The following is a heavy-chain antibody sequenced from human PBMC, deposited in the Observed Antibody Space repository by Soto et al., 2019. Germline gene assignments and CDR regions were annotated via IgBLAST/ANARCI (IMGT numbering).Heavy chain of an antibody. CDR1: GFTFSSYS. Sequence: PGGSLRLSCAASGFTFSSYSMNWVRQAPGKGLEWVSYISSSSSTIYYADSVKGRFTISRDNAKNSLYLQMNSLRAEDTAVYYCARDLYSSGWYWLVYWGQGTLVTVSS. CDR2: ISSSSSTI. CDR3: ARDLYSSGWYWLVY. J-gene: IGHJ4*02. D-gene: IGHD6-19*01. V-gene: IGHV3-48*01.